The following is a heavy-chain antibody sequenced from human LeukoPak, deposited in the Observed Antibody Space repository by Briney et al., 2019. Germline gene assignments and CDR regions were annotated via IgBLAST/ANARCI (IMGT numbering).Heavy chain of an antibody. V-gene: IGHV3-30*02. CDR1: GFTFSTYG. CDR3: ARDSGSYHYDFDY. J-gene: IGHJ4*02. D-gene: IGHD3-16*02. Sequence: GGSLRLSCAASGFTFSTYGMHWVRQVPGKGLEWVTFIKADGSNKYYKNPAKGRFTISRDNSKNMLYLQMNNLMTEDTAVYYCARDSGSYHYDFDYWGQGTLVTVSS. CDR2: IKADGSNK.